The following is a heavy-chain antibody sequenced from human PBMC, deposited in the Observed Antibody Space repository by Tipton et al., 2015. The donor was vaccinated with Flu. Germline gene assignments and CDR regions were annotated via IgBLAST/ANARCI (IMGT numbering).Heavy chain of an antibody. V-gene: IGHV3-23*01. CDR3: AKVIPELVAGLDY. CDR2: ISGGGSTR. D-gene: IGHD6-19*01. Sequence: GSLRLSCAASGFTFNRYAMSWVRQAPGKGLEWVSAISGGGSTRYFADSVKGRFTISRDNSKNTLYLQMNSLSTEDTGVYYCAKVIPELVAGLDYWGQGTLVTVSS. J-gene: IGHJ4*02. CDR1: GFTFNRYA.